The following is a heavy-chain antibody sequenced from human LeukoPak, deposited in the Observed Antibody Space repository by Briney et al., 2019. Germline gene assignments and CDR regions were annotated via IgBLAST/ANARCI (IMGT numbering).Heavy chain of an antibody. Sequence: GGSLRLSCAASGFTFSSYAMHWVRQAPGKGLEWVAFIHYDGSNNYYADSVKGRFTISRDNSKNTLYLQMNTLRADDTAVYYCAKAPVTTCRGAYCYPFDYWGQGTLVTVSS. CDR2: IHYDGSNN. CDR3: AKAPVTTCRGAYCYPFDY. J-gene: IGHJ4*02. D-gene: IGHD2-21*01. CDR1: GFTFSSYA. V-gene: IGHV3-30*02.